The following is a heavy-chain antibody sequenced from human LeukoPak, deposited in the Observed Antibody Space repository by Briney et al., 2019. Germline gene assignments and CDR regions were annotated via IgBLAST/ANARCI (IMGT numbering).Heavy chain of an antibody. Sequence: SETLSLTCAVYGGSFSGYYWSWIRQLPGKGLEWIGEINHSGSTNYNPSLKSRVTISVDTSKNQFSLKLSSVTAADTAVYYCARGGGNCSSTSCCKDFDYWGQGTLVTVSS. J-gene: IGHJ4*02. CDR2: INHSGST. CDR3: ARGGGNCSSTSCCKDFDY. V-gene: IGHV4-34*01. D-gene: IGHD2-2*01. CDR1: GGSFSGYY.